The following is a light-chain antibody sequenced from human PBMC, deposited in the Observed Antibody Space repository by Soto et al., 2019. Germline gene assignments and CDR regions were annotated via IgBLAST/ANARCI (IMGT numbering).Light chain of an antibody. CDR3: QQSYSTHRT. V-gene: IGKV1-39*01. Sequence: DIQMHHTPSSWSASVGNTVTITCRASQSISSYLNWYQQKPGKAPKLLIYAASSLQSGVPSRFSGSGSGTDFTLTISSLQPEDFATYYCQQSYSTHRTFGQGTKVDIK. CDR2: AAS. CDR1: QSISSY. J-gene: IGKJ1*01.